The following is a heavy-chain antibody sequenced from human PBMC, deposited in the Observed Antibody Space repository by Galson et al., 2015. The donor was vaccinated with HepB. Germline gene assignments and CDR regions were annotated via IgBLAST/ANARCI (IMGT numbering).Heavy chain of an antibody. Sequence: SLRLSCAASGFSISNYELHWVRQAPGKGLEWVAVISFDGNHNYYADSVKGRFTISRDNSNNTLYLQMNSLRTEDTAVYYCAKETSGWSKFLDYWGQGTLVAVSS. CDR2: ISFDGNHN. CDR1: GFSISNYE. D-gene: IGHD6-19*01. V-gene: IGHV3-30*18. J-gene: IGHJ4*02. CDR3: AKETSGWSKFLDY.